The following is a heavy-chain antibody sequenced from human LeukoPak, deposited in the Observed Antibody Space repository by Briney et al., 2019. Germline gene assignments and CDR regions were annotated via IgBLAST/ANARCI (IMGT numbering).Heavy chain of an antibody. CDR1: GFTFSNAW. D-gene: IGHD2-21*02. CDR3: TSWGDTTAEYFQR. Sequence: GSLRLSCAASGFTFSNAWMSWVRQAPGKGLEWVGRIKSKTDGGTTDYAAPVKGRFTISRDNAQNSMYLQMNSLRVEDTAVYYCTSWGDTTAEYFQRWGQGTLVTVSS. J-gene: IGHJ1*01. CDR2: IKSKTDGGTT. V-gene: IGHV3-15*01.